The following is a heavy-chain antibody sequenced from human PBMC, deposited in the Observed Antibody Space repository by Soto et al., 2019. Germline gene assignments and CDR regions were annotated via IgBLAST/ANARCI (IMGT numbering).Heavy chain of an antibody. CDR1: GYTFTGYY. J-gene: IGHJ4*02. D-gene: IGHD4-17*01. CDR3: ARGNLHDYRPETPSTKIDYLDY. V-gene: IGHV1-2*04. Sequence: ASVKVSCKASGYTFTGYYMHWVRQAPGQGLEWMGWINPNSGGTNYAQKFQGWVTMTRDTSISTAYMELSRLRSDDTAMYYCARGNLHDYRPETPSTKIDYLDYWGQGTLVTVSS. CDR2: INPNSGGT.